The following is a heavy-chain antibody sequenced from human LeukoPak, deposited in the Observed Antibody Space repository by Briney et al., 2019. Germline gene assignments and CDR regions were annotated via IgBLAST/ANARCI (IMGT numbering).Heavy chain of an antibody. CDR2: IYYSGST. D-gene: IGHD6-19*01. CDR3: ASIAVAGTVEEV. V-gene: IGHV4-59*01. Sequence: SETLSLTCTVPGGSISSYYWSWIRQPPGKGLEWIGYIYYSGSTNYNPSLKSRVTISVDTSKNQFSLKLSSVTAADTAVYYCASIAVAGTVEEVWGQGTLVTVSS. CDR1: GGSISSYY. J-gene: IGHJ4*02.